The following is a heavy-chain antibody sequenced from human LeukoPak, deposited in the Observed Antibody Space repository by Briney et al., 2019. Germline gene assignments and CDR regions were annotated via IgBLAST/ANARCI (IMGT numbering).Heavy chain of an antibody. D-gene: IGHD3-10*01. CDR3: ARMGGHYGSGSYYLVAYYYYMDA. V-gene: IGHV4-38-2*01. CDR1: GYSISSGYY. CDR2: INHSGST. J-gene: IGHJ6*03. Sequence: SETLSLTCAVSGYSISSGYYWGWIRQPPGKGLEWIGEINHSGSTNYNPSLKSRVTISVDTSKNQFSLKLSSVTAADTAVYYCARMGGHYGSGSYYLVAYYYYMDAWGKGTTVTVSS.